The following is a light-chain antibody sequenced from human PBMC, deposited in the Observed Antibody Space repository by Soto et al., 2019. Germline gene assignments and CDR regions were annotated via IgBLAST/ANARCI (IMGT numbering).Light chain of an antibody. CDR2: EVN. CDR1: SSDIGGFDL. Sequence: QSALTQPDSLSGSPGQSITISCTGSSSDIGGFDLVSWYQQHPDKAPKLLLYEVNKRPSGVSNRFSGSKSGNTASLTISGLQADDEAYYYCCSYVGIRNFVFGGGTKLTVL. V-gene: IGLV2-23*02. J-gene: IGLJ2*01. CDR3: CSYVGIRNFV.